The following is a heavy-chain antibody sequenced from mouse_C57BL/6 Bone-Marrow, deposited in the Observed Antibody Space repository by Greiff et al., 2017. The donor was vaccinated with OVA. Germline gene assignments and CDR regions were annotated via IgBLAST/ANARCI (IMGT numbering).Heavy chain of an antibody. J-gene: IGHJ3*01. CDR3: AREIYGNYPFAY. V-gene: IGHV1-26*01. CDR2: INPNNGGT. D-gene: IGHD2-1*01. CDR1: GYTFTDYY. Sequence: EVQLQQSGPELVKPGASVKISCKASGYTFTDYYMNWVKQSHGKSLEWIGDINPNNGGTSYNQKFKGKATLTVDKSSSTAYMELRSLTSEDSAVYYCAREIYGNYPFAYWGQGTLVTVSA.